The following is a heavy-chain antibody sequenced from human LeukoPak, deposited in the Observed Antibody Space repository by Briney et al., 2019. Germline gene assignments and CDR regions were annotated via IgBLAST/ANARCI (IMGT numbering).Heavy chain of an antibody. V-gene: IGHV3-7*01. CDR2: IKPDGSEK. CDR1: GFTFSTYW. Sequence: GGSLRLSCAASGFTFSTYWMGWVRQAPGKGLEWVAKIKPDGSEKDHVDSVKGRFTISRDNAKNSLYLQINSLRAEDTAVYYCAREKNYYGSGSSDYWGQGTLVTVSS. CDR3: AREKNYYGSGSSDY. J-gene: IGHJ4*02. D-gene: IGHD3-10*01.